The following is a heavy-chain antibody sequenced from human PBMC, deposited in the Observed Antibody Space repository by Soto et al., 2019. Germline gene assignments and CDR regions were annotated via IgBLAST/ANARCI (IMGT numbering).Heavy chain of an antibody. D-gene: IGHD2-15*01. Sequence: ASVKVSCKASGYTFTSYGISWVRQAPGQGLEWMGWISAYNGNTNYAQKLQGRVTMTTDTSTSTAYMELRSLRSDDTAVYYCARFLGFCSDGSCYRGSAFDIWGQGTMVPVS. CDR2: ISAYNGNT. V-gene: IGHV1-18*01. CDR3: ARFLGFCSDGSCYRGSAFDI. J-gene: IGHJ3*02. CDR1: GYTFTSYG.